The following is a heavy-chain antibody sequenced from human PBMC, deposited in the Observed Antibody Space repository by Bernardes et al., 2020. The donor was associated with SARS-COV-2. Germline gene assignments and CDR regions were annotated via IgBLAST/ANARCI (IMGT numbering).Heavy chain of an antibody. V-gene: IGHV4-59*04. CDR1: GASISSYY. Sequence: SETLSLTCTVSGASISSYYWSWIRQPPGKGLEWIGYVHYSGSTYYNPSLKSRVTISIDTSKNQFSLKLSSVTAADTAVYYCYGSTSSLDVWGQGTTV. D-gene: IGHD6-6*01. CDR3: YGSTSSLDV. J-gene: IGHJ6*02. CDR2: VHYSGST.